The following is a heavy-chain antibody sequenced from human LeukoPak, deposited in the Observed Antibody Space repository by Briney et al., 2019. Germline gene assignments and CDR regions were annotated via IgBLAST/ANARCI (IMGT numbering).Heavy chain of an antibody. CDR2: IKQDGSQK. V-gene: IGHV3-7*01. CDR1: GFTFSSYW. Sequence: GGSLRLSCAASGFTFSSYWMSWVRQAPGKGLEWVANIKQDGSQKYYVDSVKGRFSISRDNAKNSLYLQMNSLRAEDTAVYYCAKDIRMDPYWGQGTLVTVSS. J-gene: IGHJ4*02. CDR3: AKDIRMDPY. D-gene: IGHD1-14*01.